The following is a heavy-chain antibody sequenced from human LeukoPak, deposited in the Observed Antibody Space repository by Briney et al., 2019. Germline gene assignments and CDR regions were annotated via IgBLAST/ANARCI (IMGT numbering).Heavy chain of an antibody. CDR2: INTNTGNP. CDR3: ARVGDRGYDFDGKGESTGRSFDY. Sequence: ASVKVSCKASGYTFTSYAMNWVRQAPGQGLEWMGWINTNTGNPTYAQGFTGRFVFSLDTSVSTAYLQISSLKAEDTAVYYCARVGDRGYDFDGKGESTGRSFDYWGQGTLVTVSS. J-gene: IGHJ4*02. D-gene: IGHD5-12*01. V-gene: IGHV7-4-1*02. CDR1: GYTFTSYA.